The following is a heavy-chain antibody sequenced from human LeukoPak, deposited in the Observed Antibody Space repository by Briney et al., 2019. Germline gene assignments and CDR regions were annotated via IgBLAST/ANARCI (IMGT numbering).Heavy chain of an antibody. CDR2: ISAYNVNT. D-gene: IGHD6-13*01. CDR1: GYTLTSYG. V-gene: IGHV1-18*01. CDR3: ARDLLATAPQSIWQQLVGPYYYYYMDV. Sequence: ASVKVSCKASGYTLTSYGISWVRQAPGQGLEWMGWISAYNVNTNYAQKLQGIVTMTTDTSTSTAYMELRSLRSDDTAVYYCARDLLATAPQSIWQQLVGPYYYYYMDVWGKGTTVTVSS. J-gene: IGHJ6*03.